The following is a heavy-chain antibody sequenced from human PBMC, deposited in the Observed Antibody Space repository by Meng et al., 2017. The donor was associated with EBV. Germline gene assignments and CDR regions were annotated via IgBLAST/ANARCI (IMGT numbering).Heavy chain of an antibody. CDR1: GYTFTGYY. J-gene: IGHJ4*02. D-gene: IGHD6-19*01. V-gene: IGHV1-2*06. CDR2: INPNSGGT. Sequence: QVQLVQSGAGVKKPGSSVKVSCKASGYTFTGYYMHWVRQAPGQGLEWMGRINPNSGGTNYAQKFQGRVTMTRDTSISTAYMELSRLRSDDTAVYYCARVGIAVAGTGDYWGQGTLVTVSS. CDR3: ARVGIAVAGTGDY.